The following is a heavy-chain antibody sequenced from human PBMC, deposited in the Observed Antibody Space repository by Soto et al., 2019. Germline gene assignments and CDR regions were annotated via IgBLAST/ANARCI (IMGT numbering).Heavy chain of an antibody. V-gene: IGHV3-30*18. CDR2: ISYDGSNK. CDR1: GFTFSSYG. CDR3: AKAWARGYYDSSGLAPRGMDV. J-gene: IGHJ6*02. Sequence: PGGSLRLSCAASGFTFSSYGVHWVRQAPGKGLEWVAVISYDGSNKYYADSVKGRVTISRDNSKNTLCLQMNSLRAEDTAVYYCAKAWARGYYDSSGLAPRGMDVWGQGTTVTVSS. D-gene: IGHD3-22*01.